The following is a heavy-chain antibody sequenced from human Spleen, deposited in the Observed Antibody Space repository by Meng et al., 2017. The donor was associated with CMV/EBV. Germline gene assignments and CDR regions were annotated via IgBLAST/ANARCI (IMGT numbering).Heavy chain of an antibody. CDR2: IIAYIGNT. J-gene: IGHJ5*02. V-gene: IGHV1-18*01. CDR1: GYTFTSYG. D-gene: IGHD1-26*01. Sequence: ASVKVSCKASGYTFTSYGISWVRQAPGQGLEWMGWIIAYIGNTNYAQKLQGRVTMTTDTSTSTAYMELRSLRADDTAVYYCARDRSGSYFDPWGQGTLVTVSS. CDR3: ARDRSGSYFDP.